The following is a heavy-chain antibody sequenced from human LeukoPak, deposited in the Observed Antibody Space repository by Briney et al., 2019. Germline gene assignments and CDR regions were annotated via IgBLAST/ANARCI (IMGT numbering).Heavy chain of an antibody. V-gene: IGHV3-15*07. Sequence: GGSLRLSCAASEFTFSSYSMNWVRQAPGKGLEWVGRIKSKTDGETTDYAAFVRGRFTISRDDSKNTLYLQMNSLKAEDTAVYYCTGWKNYWGQGTLVTVSS. CDR3: TGWKNY. D-gene: IGHD1-1*01. J-gene: IGHJ4*02. CDR1: EFTFSSYS. CDR2: IKSKTDGETT.